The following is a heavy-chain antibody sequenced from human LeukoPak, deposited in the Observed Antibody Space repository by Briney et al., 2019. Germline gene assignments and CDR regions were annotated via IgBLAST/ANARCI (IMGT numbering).Heavy chain of an antibody. V-gene: IGHV1-24*01. CDR1: GYTLTELS. CDR2: FDPEDGET. Sequence: ASVKVSCRVSGYTLTELSMHWVRQAPGKGLEWMGGFDPEDGETIYAQKFQGRATMTEDTSTDTAYMELSSLRSEDTAVYYCATARYSGSYLGFDYWGQGTLVTVSS. D-gene: IGHD1-26*01. J-gene: IGHJ4*02. CDR3: ATARYSGSYLGFDY.